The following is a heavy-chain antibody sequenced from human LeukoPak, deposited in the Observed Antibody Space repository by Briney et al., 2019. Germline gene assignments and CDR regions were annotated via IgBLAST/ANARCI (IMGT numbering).Heavy chain of an antibody. CDR2: TYYRSKWYN. CDR3: ALQSSRGWPAFDY. CDR1: GDSASTNSAA. J-gene: IGHJ4*02. V-gene: IGHV6-1*01. Sequence: SQTLSLTSAISGDSASTNSAAWNWIRQSPSRGLEWLGRTYYRSKWYNDYAVSVKSRITIIPDTSKNQFSLQLNSVTPEDTAVYYCALQSSRGWPAFDYWGQGTLVTVSS. D-gene: IGHD6-19*01.